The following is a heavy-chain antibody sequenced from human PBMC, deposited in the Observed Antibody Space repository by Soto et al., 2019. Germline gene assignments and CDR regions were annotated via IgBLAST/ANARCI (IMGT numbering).Heavy chain of an antibody. V-gene: IGHV3-21*01. J-gene: IGHJ6*04. CDR1: GFTFSSYS. CDR2: ISISSSYI. CDR3: ARHDQGYGPRLYYDGMEV. Sequence: WGYRRLSCAASGFTFSSYSMNWVRQDPGKGLEWVSSISISSSYIYYADSVKGRFTISRDNAKNSLYLQMNSLRAEDTAVYYCARHDQGYGPRLYYDGMEVWGKETPLTVST. D-gene: IGHD5-18*01.